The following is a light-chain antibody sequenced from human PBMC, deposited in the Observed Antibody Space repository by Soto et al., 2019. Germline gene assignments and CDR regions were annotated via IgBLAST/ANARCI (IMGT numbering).Light chain of an antibody. CDR2: DVS. Sequence: QSVLTQPASVSGSPGQSITVSCTGTSSDVGGYNYVSWYQQHPGKAPKLIIYDVSDRPSGVSNRFSGSKSGNTASLTISGLQAEDEADYYCSSYTSGSTSYVFGTGTQLTVL. J-gene: IGLJ1*01. CDR1: SSDVGGYNY. V-gene: IGLV2-14*03. CDR3: SSYTSGSTSYV.